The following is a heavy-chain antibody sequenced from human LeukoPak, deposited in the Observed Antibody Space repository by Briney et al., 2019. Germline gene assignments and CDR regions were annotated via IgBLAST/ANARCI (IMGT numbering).Heavy chain of an antibody. D-gene: IGHD6-19*01. J-gene: IGHJ4*02. V-gene: IGHV4-39*01. CDR2: IYYSGST. Sequence: PSETLSLTCTVSGGSISSSSYYWGWIRQPPGQGLEWIGSIYYSGSTYYDPSLKSRVTLSVDTSKNQFSLKLSSVTAADTAVYYCASLAVAVIMTDYWGQGTLVTVSS. CDR3: ASLAVAVIMTDY. CDR1: GGSISSSSYY.